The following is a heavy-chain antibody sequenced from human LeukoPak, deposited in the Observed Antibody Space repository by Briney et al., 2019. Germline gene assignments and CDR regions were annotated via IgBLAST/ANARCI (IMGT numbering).Heavy chain of an antibody. V-gene: IGHV4-34*01. CDR1: GGSFSGYY. CDR3: AREGGITMVRGYYYYYYMDV. J-gene: IGHJ6*03. D-gene: IGHD3-10*01. CDR2: INHSGST. Sequence: SETLSLTCAVYGGSFSGYYWSWIRQPPGKGLEWIGEINHSGSTNYNPSLKSRVTISVDTSKNQFSLKLSSVTAADTTVYYCAREGGITMVRGYYYYYYMDVWGKGTTVTVSS.